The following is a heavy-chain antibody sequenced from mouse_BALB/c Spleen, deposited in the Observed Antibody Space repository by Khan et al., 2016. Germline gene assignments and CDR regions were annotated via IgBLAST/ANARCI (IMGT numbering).Heavy chain of an antibody. J-gene: IGHJ3*01. CDR3: SSDYDGFAY. CDR1: GFSLTGYG. CDR2: IWGDGRT. V-gene: IGHV2-6-7*01. D-gene: IGHD2-12*01. Sequence: QVQLKQSGPGLVAPPQSLSITCTVSGFSLTGYGVNWVRQPPGKGLEWLGKIWGDGRTDYNSALKSRVGISKDNSKSQVFLKMNSLQTDDTANYYCSSDYDGFAYWGQGTLVIVSA.